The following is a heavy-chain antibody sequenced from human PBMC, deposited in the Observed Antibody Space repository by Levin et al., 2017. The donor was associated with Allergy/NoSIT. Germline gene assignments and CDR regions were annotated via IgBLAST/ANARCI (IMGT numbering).Heavy chain of an antibody. Sequence: GGSLRLSCAASGFTFNIYSMNWVRQAPGKGLEWISYISKSSDIIYYADSVKGRFTVSRDNAKKSLYLQINSLRDDDTAVYYCARDFQLWFGEYRTGAYDVWGRGTMVTVSS. D-gene: IGHD3-10*01. CDR1: GFTFNIYS. J-gene: IGHJ3*01. CDR2: ISKSSDII. V-gene: IGHV3-48*02. CDR3: ARDFQLWFGEYRTGAYDV.